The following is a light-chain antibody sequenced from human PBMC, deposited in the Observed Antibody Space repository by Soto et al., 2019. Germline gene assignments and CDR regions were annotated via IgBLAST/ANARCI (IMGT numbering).Light chain of an antibody. Sequence: EIVMTQSPATLSLSPGERATLSCRASQSVGSNLAWYQQKPGQPPRLLIYAVSSRATGFPARFSGSGSGTEFTVTISCLQSEDFAVYYCQQYQQWPPITVGQGTRLEIK. J-gene: IGKJ5*01. V-gene: IGKV3-15*01. CDR2: AVS. CDR1: QSVGSN. CDR3: QQYQQWPPIT.